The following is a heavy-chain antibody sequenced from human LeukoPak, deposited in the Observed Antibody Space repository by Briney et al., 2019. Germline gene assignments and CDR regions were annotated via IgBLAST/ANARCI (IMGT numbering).Heavy chain of an antibody. CDR2: ISSNGGST. Sequence: PGGSLRLSCAASGFTFSSYAMHWVRQAPGKGLEYVSAISSNGGSTYYANSVKGRFTISRDNSKNTLYLQMDSLRAADMAVYYCARDAGIVVLPALPDYWGQGTLVTVSS. V-gene: IGHV3-64*01. J-gene: IGHJ4*02. CDR1: GFTFSSYA. D-gene: IGHD2-2*01. CDR3: ARDAGIVVLPALPDY.